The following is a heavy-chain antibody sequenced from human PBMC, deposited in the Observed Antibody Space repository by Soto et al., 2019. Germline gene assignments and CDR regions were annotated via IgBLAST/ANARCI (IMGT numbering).Heavy chain of an antibody. CDR3: ARSGYSYGPNMD. CDR1: RGSFSASG. D-gene: IGHD5-18*01. Sequence: LVQSGAEVKKPGSSVKVSCRAGRGSFSASGFSWVRQAPGQGLEWVGGFIPIFGTANYAQKLQDRVTMPADESTSTVYMELRSLRSEDTALYYCARSGYSYGPNMDWGQGTLVTVST. J-gene: IGHJ4*02. CDR2: FIPIFGTA. V-gene: IGHV1-69*01.